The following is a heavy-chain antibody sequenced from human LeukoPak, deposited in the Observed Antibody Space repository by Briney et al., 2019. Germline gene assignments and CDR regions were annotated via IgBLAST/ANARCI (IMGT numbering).Heavy chain of an antibody. J-gene: IGHJ4*02. Sequence: ASVKVSCKASGYTFTNYGLSWVRQAPGQGLEWMGWSSTYNGNTTYAQKFQGRISLTTDTSTNTAYMELRSLRSDDTAVYYCARDYYSGTSGGSYYFEDWGQGTLVTVSS. CDR1: GYTFTNYG. D-gene: IGHD3-22*01. CDR3: ARDYYSGTSGGSYYFED. V-gene: IGHV1-18*01. CDR2: SSTYNGNT.